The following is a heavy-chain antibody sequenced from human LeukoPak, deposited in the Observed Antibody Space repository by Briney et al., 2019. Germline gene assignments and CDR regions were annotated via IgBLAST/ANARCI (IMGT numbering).Heavy chain of an antibody. J-gene: IGHJ3*02. CDR1: GYTFTGYY. V-gene: IGHV1-2*02. CDR3: ARDRPPSSIAARHDAFDI. Sequence: ASVKVSCKASGYTFTGYYMHWVRQAPGQGLEWMGWINPNSGGTNYAQKFQGRVTMTRDTSISTAYMELSRLRSDDTAVYYCARDRPPSSIAARHDAFDIWGQGTMVTVSS. CDR2: INPNSGGT. D-gene: IGHD6-6*01.